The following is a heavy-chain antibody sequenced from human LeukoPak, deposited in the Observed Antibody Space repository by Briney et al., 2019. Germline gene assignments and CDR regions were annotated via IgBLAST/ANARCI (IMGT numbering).Heavy chain of an antibody. V-gene: IGHV4-31*03. D-gene: IGHD6-13*01. J-gene: IGHJ4*02. CDR3: ARRKAATVDY. CDR1: GGSISSGGYY. CDR2: IYYSGST. Sequence: PSETLSLTCTISGGSISSGGYYWSWIRQHPGKGLEWIGYIYYSGSTYYNPSLKSRVTISVDTSKNQFSLKLSSVTAADTAVYYCARRKAATVDYWGQGTLVTVSS.